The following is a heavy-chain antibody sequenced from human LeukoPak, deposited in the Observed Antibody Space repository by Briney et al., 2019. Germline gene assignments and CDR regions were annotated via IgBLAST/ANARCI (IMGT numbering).Heavy chain of an antibody. J-gene: IGHJ5*02. Sequence: GGSLRLSCAVSGFTFSSYSMNWVRQAPGKGLEWVSYISSSSSTIYYADSVKGRFTISRDNAKNSLYLQMNSLRAEDTAIYYCARDRGLDINWFDPWGQGTLVTVSS. CDR3: ARDRGLDINWFDP. CDR2: ISSSSSTI. V-gene: IGHV3-48*01. CDR1: GFTFSSYS. D-gene: IGHD3/OR15-3a*01.